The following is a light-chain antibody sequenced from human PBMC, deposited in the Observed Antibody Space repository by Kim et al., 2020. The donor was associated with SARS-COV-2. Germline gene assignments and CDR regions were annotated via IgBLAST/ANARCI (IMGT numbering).Light chain of an antibody. CDR3: SSSTAFNTII. V-gene: IGLV2-14*03. J-gene: IGLJ2*01. CDR1: TTDIVHPHL. CDR2: SVS. Sequence: GQSITISCTGPTTDIVHPHLLSWYQHPPGNAPKVIFYSVSLLPSGVSGRFSGSKSGYMASLTISVLQSQDEAAYYCSSSTAFNTIIFGGGPTVTVL.